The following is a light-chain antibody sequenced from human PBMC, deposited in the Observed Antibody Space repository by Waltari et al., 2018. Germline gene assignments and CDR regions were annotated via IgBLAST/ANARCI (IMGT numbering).Light chain of an antibody. V-gene: IGLV3-27*01. CDR2: KDT. Sequence: SYELTQPSSVSVSPGQTANIPCSGDVLANKYTRWFQQKPGQAPVLVIYKDTERPSGIPERYSGSSSGTTVTLIISGAKVEDEADYFCYSAADYNLVFGGGTKLTVL. CDR1: VLANKY. J-gene: IGLJ2*01. CDR3: YSAADYNLV.